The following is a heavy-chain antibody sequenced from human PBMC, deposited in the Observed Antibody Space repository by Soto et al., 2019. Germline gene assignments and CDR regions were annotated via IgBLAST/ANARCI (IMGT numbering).Heavy chain of an antibody. Sequence: GGSLRLSCAASGFTFSSYAMHWFRQAPGKGLEWVAVISYDGSNKYYADSVKGRFTISRDNSKNTLYLQMNSLRAEDTAVYYCARDQYCSSTSCQTRTYYYYYGMDVWGQGTTVTVSS. V-gene: IGHV3-30-3*01. J-gene: IGHJ6*02. D-gene: IGHD2-2*01. CDR1: GFTFSSYA. CDR3: ARDQYCSSTSCQTRTYYYYYGMDV. CDR2: ISYDGSNK.